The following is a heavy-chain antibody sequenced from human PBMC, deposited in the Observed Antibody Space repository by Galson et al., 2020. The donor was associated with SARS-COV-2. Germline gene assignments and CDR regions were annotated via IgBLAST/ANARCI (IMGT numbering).Heavy chain of an antibody. V-gene: IGHV3-20*04. CDR1: GFTFDDYG. CDR3: ARDGGIVLMVYAIGPRMAGHYGMDV. Sequence: GGSLRLSCAASGFTFDDYGMSWVRQAPGKGLEWVSGINWTGGSTGYADSVKGRFTISRDNAKNSLYLQMNSLRAEDTALYYCARDGGIVLMVYAIGPRMAGHYGMDVWGQGTTVTVSS. CDR2: INWTGGST. J-gene: IGHJ6*02. D-gene: IGHD2-8*01.